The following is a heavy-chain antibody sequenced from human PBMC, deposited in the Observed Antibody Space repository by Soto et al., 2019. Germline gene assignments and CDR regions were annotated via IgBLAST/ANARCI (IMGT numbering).Heavy chain of an antibody. CDR2: ISSSGTTI. J-gene: IGHJ3*02. Sequence: LRLSCAASGFTLSSYEMNCVHRAPGKGREWVSYISSSGTTIYYADSVKGRFTISRDNAKNSLYLQMNSLRAEDTGVYYCARCQWLGSIAFDIWVQGTMVNVSS. CDR3: ARCQWLGSIAFDI. CDR1: GFTLSSYE. V-gene: IGHV3-48*03. D-gene: IGHD6-19*01.